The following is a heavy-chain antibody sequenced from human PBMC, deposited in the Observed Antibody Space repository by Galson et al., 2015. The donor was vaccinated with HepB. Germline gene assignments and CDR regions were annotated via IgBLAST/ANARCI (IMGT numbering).Heavy chain of an antibody. Sequence: SLRLSCAASGFSFSRYAISWVRQAPGKGLGWVAVISYDGSNKYYADSVKGRFTISRDNSKNTLYLQMNSLRAEDTAVYYCAKSGYSSSWYRVYYYGMDVWGQGTTVTVSS. CDR2: ISYDGSNK. D-gene: IGHD6-13*01. CDR1: GFSFSRYA. J-gene: IGHJ6*02. CDR3: AKSGYSSSWYRVYYYGMDV. V-gene: IGHV3-30*18.